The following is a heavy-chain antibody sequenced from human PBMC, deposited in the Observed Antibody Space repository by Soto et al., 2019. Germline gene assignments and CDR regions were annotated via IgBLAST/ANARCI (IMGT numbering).Heavy chain of an antibody. D-gene: IGHD2-21*01. Sequence: EVQLLESGGGLVQPGGSLRLSCAASGFTFTTYAMTWVRQAPGKGREWVSGISAGGSNTYYADSVKGRFTISRDNSKNTLYLQMSSLRAEDTAVYYCASVKGTFPGYWGQGTLVIVSS. J-gene: IGHJ4*02. CDR3: ASVKGTFPGY. CDR2: ISAGGSNT. V-gene: IGHV3-23*01. CDR1: GFTFTTYA.